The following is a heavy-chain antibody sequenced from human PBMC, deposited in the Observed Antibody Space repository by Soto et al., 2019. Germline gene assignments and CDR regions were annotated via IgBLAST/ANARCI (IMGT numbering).Heavy chain of an antibody. V-gene: IGHV1-69*13. J-gene: IGHJ4*02. CDR1: GGTFSSYA. Sequence: SVKVSCKASGGTFSSYAISWVRQAPGQGLEWMGGIIPIFGTANYAQKFQGRVTITADESTSTAYMELSSLRSEDTAVYYCARARTRRGYSGYDRFDYWGQGTLVTVSS. CDR3: ARARTRRGYSGYDRFDY. D-gene: IGHD5-12*01. CDR2: IIPIFGTA.